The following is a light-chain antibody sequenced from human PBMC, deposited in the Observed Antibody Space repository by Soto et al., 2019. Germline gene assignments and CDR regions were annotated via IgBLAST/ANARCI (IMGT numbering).Light chain of an antibody. V-gene: IGLV2-8*01. CDR1: RRDIGGYDF. J-gene: IGLJ1*01. Sequence: QSALIQPPSASGSPGQSVTISCTGTRRDIGGYDFVSWYQQHPGKAPKLLISEVTKRPSGVPDRFSGSKSGNTASLTISGLQAEDEADYYCSSYTTSSTLVFGTGTKVTV. CDR2: EVT. CDR3: SSYTTSSTLV.